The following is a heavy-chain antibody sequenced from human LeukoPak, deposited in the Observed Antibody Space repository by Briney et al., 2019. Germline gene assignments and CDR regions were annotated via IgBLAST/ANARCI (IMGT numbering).Heavy chain of an antibody. Sequence: ASVKVSCKASGYTFTGYYMHWVRQAPGQGLEWMGRINPNSGGTNYAQKFQGRVTMTRDTSISTAYMELSRLRSDDTAVYYCERGPYYYDSSGTNWFDPWGQGTLVTVSS. D-gene: IGHD3-22*01. V-gene: IGHV1-2*06. CDR1: GYTFTGYY. CDR3: ERGPYYYDSSGTNWFDP. J-gene: IGHJ5*02. CDR2: INPNSGGT.